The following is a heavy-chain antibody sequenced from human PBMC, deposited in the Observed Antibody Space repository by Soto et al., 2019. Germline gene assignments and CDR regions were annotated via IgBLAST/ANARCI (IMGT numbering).Heavy chain of an antibody. V-gene: IGHV4-59*01. Sequence: QVQLQESGPILVKPSETLSLTCSVSGGSMRDYYWSWIGQSPGKGPEWIGYIYYSGNTNYNPSLKRRITISVDMPKTLFSLKLNSVTAADTAVYYCARQLGLWPALDYWGRGTLVTVSS. D-gene: IGHD1-1*01. CDR2: IYYSGNT. CDR3: ARQLGLWPALDY. CDR1: GGSMRDYY. J-gene: IGHJ4*01.